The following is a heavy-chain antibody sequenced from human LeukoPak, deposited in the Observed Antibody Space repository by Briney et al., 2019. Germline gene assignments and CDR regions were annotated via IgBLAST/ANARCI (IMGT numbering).Heavy chain of an antibody. CDR3: ARGLYYDSSGFEDY. V-gene: IGHV4-34*01. D-gene: IGHD3-22*01. Sequence: SETLSLTCAVYGGSFSVYYWSWIRQPPGKGLECIGEINHSGSTNYNPSLKSRVTISVDTSKNQFSLKLSSVTAADTAVCYCARGLYYDSSGFEDYWGQGTLVTVSS. CDR1: GGSFSVYY. J-gene: IGHJ4*02. CDR2: INHSGST.